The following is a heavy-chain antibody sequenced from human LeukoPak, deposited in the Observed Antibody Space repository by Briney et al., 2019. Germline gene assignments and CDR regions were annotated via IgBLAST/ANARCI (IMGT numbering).Heavy chain of an antibody. CDR3: ARCERRKEWRAGGVDY. Sequence: PSETLSLTCTVSGGSISTYYWSWIRQPPGKGLEWIGYIYYSGSTNYNPSLKSRITISVDTSKTQFSLKLSSVTAADTAVYYCARCERRKEWRAGGVDYWGQGTLVTVSS. V-gene: IGHV4-59*01. CDR2: IYYSGST. J-gene: IGHJ4*02. D-gene: IGHD3-3*01. CDR1: GGSISTYY.